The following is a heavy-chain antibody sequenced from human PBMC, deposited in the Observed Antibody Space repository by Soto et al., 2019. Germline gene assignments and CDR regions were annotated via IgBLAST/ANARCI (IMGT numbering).Heavy chain of an antibody. Sequence: ASVKVSCKASGYTFTSYYMHWVRQAPGQGLEWMGIINPSGGSTSYAQKFQGRVTMTRDTSTSTVYMELSSLRSEDTAVYYCARDQGDYYDSSGYLGPFDAFDIWGQGTMLTVSS. J-gene: IGHJ3*02. CDR2: INPSGGST. CDR3: ARDQGDYYDSSGYLGPFDAFDI. CDR1: GYTFTSYY. V-gene: IGHV1-46*01. D-gene: IGHD3-22*01.